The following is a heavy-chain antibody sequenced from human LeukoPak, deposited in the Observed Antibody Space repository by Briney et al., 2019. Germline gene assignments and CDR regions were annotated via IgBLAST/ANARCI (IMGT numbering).Heavy chain of an antibody. CDR2: MYYNGST. Sequence: SETLSLTCAVSGGSISGYYWSWIRQTPGRGLECIGYMYYNGSTKYNPSLKSRVTMSVDTSKNQFSLNLSSVTAADTAVYYCARESEWSGFFVYWGQGTLVTVSS. J-gene: IGHJ4*02. V-gene: IGHV4-59*01. CDR3: ARESEWSGFFVY. CDR1: GGSISGYY. D-gene: IGHD3-3*01.